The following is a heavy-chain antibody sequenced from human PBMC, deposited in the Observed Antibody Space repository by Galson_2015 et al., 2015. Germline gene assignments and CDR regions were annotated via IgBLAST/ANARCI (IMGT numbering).Heavy chain of an antibody. J-gene: IGHJ4*02. Sequence: SLRLSCAASGSTFSSDAMNWVRQAPGRGLEWVPNIVGSGSSSYYGDSVKGRFTISRDNSKNTLYLQVNSLRAEDTAIYYCAKGPGCNYPTTDYRGQRTLVPGSS. CDR2: IVGSGSSS. CDR3: AKGPGCNYPTTDY. V-gene: IGHV3-23*01. D-gene: IGHD4-11*01. CDR1: GSTFSSDA.